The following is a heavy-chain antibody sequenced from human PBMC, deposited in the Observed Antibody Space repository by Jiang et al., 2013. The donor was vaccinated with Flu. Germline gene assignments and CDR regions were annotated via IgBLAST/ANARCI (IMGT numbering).Heavy chain of an antibody. CDR1: GYSISSGYY. V-gene: IGHV4-38-2*02. CDR3: ARCRYYYGSGSPNWFDP. Sequence: LLKPSETLSLTCTVSGYSISSGYYWGWIRQPPGKGLEWIGSIYHSGSTYYNPSLKSRVTISVDTSKNQFSLKLNSVTAADTAVYYCARCRYYYGSGSPNWFDPWGQGTLVTVSS. D-gene: IGHD3-10*01. J-gene: IGHJ5*02. CDR2: IYHSGST.